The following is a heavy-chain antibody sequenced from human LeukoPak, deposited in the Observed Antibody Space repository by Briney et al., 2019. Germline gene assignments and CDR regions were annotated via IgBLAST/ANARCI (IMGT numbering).Heavy chain of an antibody. CDR1: AGSISSYY. J-gene: IGHJ6*03. V-gene: IGHV4-4*09. CDR3: ARRHHYSYFLDV. CDR2: IFPSGSA. Sequence: SETLSLTCTVSAGSISSYYWTWIRQTPGKGLEWIGYIFPSGSAYYNPSLKTRVTISVDTSKNQFSLKLTSVTAADTAVYYCARRHHYSYFLDVWGKGTTVTVYS.